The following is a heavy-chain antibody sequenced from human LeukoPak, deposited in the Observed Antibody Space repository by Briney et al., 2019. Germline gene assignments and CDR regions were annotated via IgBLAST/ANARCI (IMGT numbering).Heavy chain of an antibody. Sequence: GESLKISCEGSGYSFTDYWIGWVRQMPGKGLEWMGIIYPGDSDTIYSPSFQGQVTISADKSISTAYLQWSSLKASDTAMYYCARPGRDGGYSYGFDCWGQGTLVTVSS. CDR2: IYPGDSDT. J-gene: IGHJ5*01. D-gene: IGHD5-18*01. V-gene: IGHV5-51*01. CDR3: ARPGRDGGYSYGFDC. CDR1: GYSFTDYW.